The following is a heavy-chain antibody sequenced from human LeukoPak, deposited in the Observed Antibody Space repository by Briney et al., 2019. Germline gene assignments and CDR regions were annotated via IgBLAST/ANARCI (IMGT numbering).Heavy chain of an antibody. V-gene: IGHV4-59*08. D-gene: IGHD5-12*01. CDR2: IHYSGGIT. CDR1: GGPISSYY. Sequence: SETLSLTCTVSGGPISSYYWSWIPQPPGKGLEWIGYIHYSGGITYYNPSLKSRVTISVDTSKNQFALSLSSVTAADTAVYYCARGTYSGYDYWYFDLWGRGTLVTVSS. CDR3: ARGTYSGYDYWYFDL. J-gene: IGHJ2*01.